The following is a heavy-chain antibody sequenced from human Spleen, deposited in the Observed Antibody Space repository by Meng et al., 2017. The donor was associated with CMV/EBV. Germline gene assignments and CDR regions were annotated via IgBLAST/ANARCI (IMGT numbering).Heavy chain of an antibody. CDR3: ARGIGYCSSTSCYTSADYFDY. J-gene: IGHJ4*02. D-gene: IGHD2-2*02. CDR1: GYS. V-gene: IGHV4-34*01. Sequence: GYSCSWIRQPPGKGLEWIGEINHSGSTNYTPSLKSRVTISVDTSKNQFSLKLSSVTAADTAVYYCARGIGYCSSTSCYTSADYFDYWGQGTLVTVSS. CDR2: INHSGST.